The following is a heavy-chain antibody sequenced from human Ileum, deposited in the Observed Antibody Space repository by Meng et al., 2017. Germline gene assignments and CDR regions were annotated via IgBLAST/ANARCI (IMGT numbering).Heavy chain of an antibody. Sequence: GESLKISCAASRFTFSSFPMHWVRQAPGKGPEWVAGISTDGNSQHYPDSVKGRFVISRDNSRSTLSLQMNSLRPEDTAIYYCAKEGHSSGRAGIFDYWGQGTLVTVSS. CDR2: ISTDGNSQ. J-gene: IGHJ4*02. V-gene: IGHV3-30*09. D-gene: IGHD6-25*01. CDR3: AKEGHSSGRAGIFDY. CDR1: RFTFSSFP.